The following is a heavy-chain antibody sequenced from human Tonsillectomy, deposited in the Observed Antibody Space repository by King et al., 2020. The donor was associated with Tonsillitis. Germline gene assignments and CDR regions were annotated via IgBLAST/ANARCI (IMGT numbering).Heavy chain of an antibody. D-gene: IGHD3-10*01. CDR3: AKDRYGSGSYLDY. Sequence: VQLVESGGGVVQPGRSLRLSCAASGFTFSSYGMHWVRQAPGKGLEWVAVISYDGSNTYDADSVKGRFTISRDNSKHTLYLQMNSLRAEDTAVYYCAKDRYGSGSYLDYWGQGTLVTVSS. J-gene: IGHJ4*02. V-gene: IGHV3-30*18. CDR1: GFTFSSYG. CDR2: ISYDGSNT.